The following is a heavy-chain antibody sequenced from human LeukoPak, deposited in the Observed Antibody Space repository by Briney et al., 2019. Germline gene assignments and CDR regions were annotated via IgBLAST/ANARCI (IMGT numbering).Heavy chain of an antibody. Sequence: GGSLRLSCAASGFTFSNYAMYWVRQAPGRGLVWVSRISSDGSSIIYADSVNGRFTISRDIAKNTLYLQMNSLRAEDTAVYYCARAQMGAPTDYWGQGTLVTVSS. CDR2: ISSDGSSI. CDR3: ARAQMGAPTDY. D-gene: IGHD1-26*01. J-gene: IGHJ4*02. CDR1: GFTFSNYA. V-gene: IGHV3-74*01.